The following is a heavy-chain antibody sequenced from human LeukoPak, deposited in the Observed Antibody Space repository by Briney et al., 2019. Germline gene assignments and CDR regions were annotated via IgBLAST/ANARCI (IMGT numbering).Heavy chain of an antibody. CDR3: ARGPYYYDSSGYYYFDY. V-gene: IGHV4-39*07. CDR2: IYYSGST. D-gene: IGHD3-22*01. Sequence: SETLSLTCTVSGGSISSSSYSWGWIRQPPGKGLEWIGSIYYSGSTYYNPSLKSRVTISVDTSKNQFSLKLSSVTAADTAVYYCARGPYYYDSSGYYYFDYWGQGTLVTVSS. CDR1: GGSISSSSYS. J-gene: IGHJ4*02.